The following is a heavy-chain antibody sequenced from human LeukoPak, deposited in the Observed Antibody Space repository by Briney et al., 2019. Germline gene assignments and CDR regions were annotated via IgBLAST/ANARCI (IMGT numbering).Heavy chain of an antibody. J-gene: IGHJ3*01. CDR1: GFTFSDYY. CDR2: ISESGDII. CDR3: ASRPTVTSPGPHDFDF. V-gene: IGHV3-11*01. Sequence: WGSLRLSCAASGFTFSDYYMSWIRQPPGQGLEWISYISESGDIIFYADSVKSRFTISRDNARNSLYLQMNSLRAEDTAIYYCASRPTVTSPGPHDFDFWGQGTVVTVSS. D-gene: IGHD4-17*01.